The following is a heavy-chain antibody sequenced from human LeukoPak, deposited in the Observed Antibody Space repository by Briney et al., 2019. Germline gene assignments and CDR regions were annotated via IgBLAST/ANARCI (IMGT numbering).Heavy chain of an antibody. Sequence: PSETLSLTCNVSGGSISSGRYYWSWIRQPAGKGLEWIGRIYTSWSTNYNPSLKSRVTISVATSKNQFSLKLSSVTAADTAVYYCARARGGRYYYGSGNWFDPWGQGTLVTVSS. J-gene: IGHJ5*02. V-gene: IGHV4-61*02. CDR1: GGSISSGRYY. D-gene: IGHD3-10*01. CDR3: ARARGGRYYYGSGNWFDP. CDR2: IYTSWST.